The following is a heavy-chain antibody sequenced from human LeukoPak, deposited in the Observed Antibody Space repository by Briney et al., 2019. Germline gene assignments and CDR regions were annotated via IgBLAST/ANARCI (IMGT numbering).Heavy chain of an antibody. Sequence: PSETLSLTCTVSGGSISSSSYYWGWIRQPPGKGLEWIGSIHYSGSTYYNPSLKSRVTISVDTSKNQFSLKLSSVTAADTAVYYCARRTIAAAGVYYFDYWGQGTLVTVSS. D-gene: IGHD6-13*01. V-gene: IGHV4-39*01. CDR2: IHYSGST. J-gene: IGHJ4*02. CDR1: GGSISSSSYY. CDR3: ARRTIAAAGVYYFDY.